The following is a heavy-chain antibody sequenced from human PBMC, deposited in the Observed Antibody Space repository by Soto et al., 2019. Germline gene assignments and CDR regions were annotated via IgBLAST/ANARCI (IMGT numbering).Heavy chain of an antibody. CDR1: GGSISSYY. D-gene: IGHD3-9*01. CDR3: AGLDYDILTGYGY. V-gene: IGHV4-59*08. Sequence: SETLSLTCTVSGGSISSYYWSWIRQPPGKGLEWIGYIYYSGSTNYNPSLKSRVTISVDTSKNQFSLKLSSVTAADTAVYYCAGLDYDILTGYGYWGQGTLVTVSS. CDR2: IYYSGST. J-gene: IGHJ4*02.